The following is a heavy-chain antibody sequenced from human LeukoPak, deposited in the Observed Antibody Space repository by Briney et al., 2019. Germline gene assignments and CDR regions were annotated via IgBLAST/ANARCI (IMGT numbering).Heavy chain of an antibody. CDR1: GGSISSGSYY. Sequence: SQTLSLTCSVSGGSISSGSYYWSWIRQPAGRGLEWIGRIYTSGSTNYNPSLKSRVTISVDTSKNQFSLKQSSVTAADTAVYYCARYCSGGSCYFDLWGQGTLVTVFS. CDR2: IYTSGST. J-gene: IGHJ5*02. D-gene: IGHD2-15*01. V-gene: IGHV4-61*02. CDR3: ARYCSGGSCYFDL.